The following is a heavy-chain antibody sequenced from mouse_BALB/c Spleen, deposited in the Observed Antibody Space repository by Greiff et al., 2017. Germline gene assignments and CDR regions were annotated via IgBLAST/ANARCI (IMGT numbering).Heavy chain of an antibody. CDR1: GFSLTSYG. Sequence: QVQLQQSGPGLVQPSQSLSITCTVSGFSLTSYGVHWVRQSPGKGLEWLGVIWSGGSTDYNAAFISRLSISKDNSKSQVFFKMNSLQANDTATYYCARTGFAYWGQGTLVTVSA. V-gene: IGHV2-2*02. J-gene: IGHJ3*01. CDR3: ARTGFAY. CDR2: IWSGGST.